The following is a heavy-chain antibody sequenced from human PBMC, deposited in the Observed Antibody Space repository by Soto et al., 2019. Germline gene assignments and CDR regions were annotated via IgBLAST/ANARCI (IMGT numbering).Heavy chain of an antibody. V-gene: IGHV4-39*01. CDR1: GGSISNSSYY. Sequence: QLQLQESGPGLVKPSETLSLTCTVSGGSISNSSYYWGWIRQPPGKGREWIGHIYYTGTSYSNPSLKGRVTLSVDTSKNQFSLKLNSMTAADTAVFYCTRLQRRWLSSDSWGQGTLVTVSS. D-gene: IGHD5-12*01. CDR2: IYYTGTS. J-gene: IGHJ4*02. CDR3: TRLQRRWLSSDS.